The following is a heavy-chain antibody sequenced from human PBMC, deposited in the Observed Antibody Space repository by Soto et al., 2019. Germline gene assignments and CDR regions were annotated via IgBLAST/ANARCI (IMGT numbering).Heavy chain of an antibody. D-gene: IGHD1-20*01. CDR3: GKAKGKYKGGPSLIHS. Sequence: GGSLRLSCAASGFTFSDYAMSWVRQSPGKGLVWVSTISGRGRATYYADSVKGRFSISRDNSKSTLYLQMDSLGVDDSAIYYCGKAKGKYKGGPSLIHSWGQGTQVTVSS. CDR1: GFTFSDYA. V-gene: IGHV3-23*01. CDR2: ISGRGRAT. J-gene: IGHJ4*02.